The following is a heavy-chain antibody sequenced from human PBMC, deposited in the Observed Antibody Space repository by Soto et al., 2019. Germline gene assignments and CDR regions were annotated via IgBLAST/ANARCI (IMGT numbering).Heavy chain of an antibody. CDR1: GFTFSSYD. D-gene: IGHD3-22*01. V-gene: IGHV3-13*04. CDR3: ARAIGPTLFDY. Sequence: GGSLRLSCSASGFTFSSYDMHWVRQGTGKGLEWVSAIGTTGDTYYAGSVKGRFTISRENAKNSLYLQMNSLRAGDTAIYFCARAIGPTLFDYWGQGTLVTVS. J-gene: IGHJ4*02. CDR2: IGTTGDT.